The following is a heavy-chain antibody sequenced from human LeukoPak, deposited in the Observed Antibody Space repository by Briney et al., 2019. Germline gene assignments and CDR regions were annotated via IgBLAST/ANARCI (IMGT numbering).Heavy chain of an antibody. Sequence: GGSLRLSCAVSGFTFSDYAMSWVRQAPGKGLEWVSTISTGGTSTFYAASVKGRFTVSRDNSENTLYLLMDALRADDTAIYYCATGMENYDGSGYYSYFQHWGRGTLVTVSS. D-gene: IGHD3-22*01. CDR3: ATGMENYDGSGYYSYFQH. CDR2: ISTGGTST. J-gene: IGHJ1*01. CDR1: GFTFSDYA. V-gene: IGHV3-23*01.